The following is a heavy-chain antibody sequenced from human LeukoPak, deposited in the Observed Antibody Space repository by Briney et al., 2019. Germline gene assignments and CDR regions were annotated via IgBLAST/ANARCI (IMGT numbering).Heavy chain of an antibody. CDR2: INPNSGGT. Sequence: GASVKVSCKASGYTFTGYYMHWVRQAPGQGLEWMGWINPNSGGTNYAQKFQGRVTMTRDTSISTAYMELSRLRSDDTAVYYCARSIAAAGSLQGYWGQGTLVTVS. J-gene: IGHJ4*02. CDR1: GYTFTGYY. CDR3: ARSIAAAGSLQGY. D-gene: IGHD6-13*01. V-gene: IGHV1-2*02.